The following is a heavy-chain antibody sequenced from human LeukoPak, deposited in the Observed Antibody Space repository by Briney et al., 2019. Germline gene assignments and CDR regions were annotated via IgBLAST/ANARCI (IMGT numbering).Heavy chain of an antibody. Sequence: SETLSLTCTVSGGSISSSTFYWGWIRQPPGKGLEWIGTIYYSGSTYYNPSLKSRVTISVDTSKNQFSLKLSSVTAADTAVYYCARHPRGLRPFDSWGQGTLVTVSS. D-gene: IGHD4-17*01. J-gene: IGHJ4*02. CDR2: IYYSGST. CDR3: ARHPRGLRPFDS. CDR1: GGSISSSTFY. V-gene: IGHV4-39*01.